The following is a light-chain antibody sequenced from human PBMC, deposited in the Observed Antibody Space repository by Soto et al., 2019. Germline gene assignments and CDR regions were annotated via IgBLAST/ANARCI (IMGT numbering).Light chain of an antibody. CDR2: AAS. V-gene: IGKV3-20*01. Sequence: EIVFTQFPGSLSFSPGGKATLSLRGSQSVSSSHLAWYQHKPGQAPRLLIYAASSRATGSPDRFSGGGSGTDFTLTISRLEPEDFAVYYCQKYGYSPINFGQGTRRAIK. CDR1: QSVSSSH. J-gene: IGKJ5*01. CDR3: QKYGYSPIN.